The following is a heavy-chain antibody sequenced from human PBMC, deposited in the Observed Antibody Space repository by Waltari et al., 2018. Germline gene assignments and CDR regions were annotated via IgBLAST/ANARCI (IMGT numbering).Heavy chain of an antibody. Sequence: EVQVLESGGDLVKPGGSLRLSCAASGVTFSNYAINWVRLAPGTGVQWVLAITVGDDTYYADSVKGRFTISRDTSKDTVYLQMNGLRADDTAVYYCATPFYNWDDPLHSWGPGTLVTVSS. V-gene: IGHV3-23*01. CDR3: ATPFYNWDDPLHS. D-gene: IGHD1-20*01. CDR1: GVTFSNYA. CDR2: ITVGDDT. J-gene: IGHJ4*02.